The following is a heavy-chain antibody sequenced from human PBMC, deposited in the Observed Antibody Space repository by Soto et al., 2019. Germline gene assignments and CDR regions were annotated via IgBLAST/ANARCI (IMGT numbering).Heavy chain of an antibody. V-gene: IGHV3-48*01. J-gene: IGHJ3*01. Sequence: TWGSLRLSCAASGFTFRNYGRHWVRQAPGKGLEWVSYIGIGSSTKYYADSVKGRFTISRDNAKNSLYLQMNSLRAEDTAVYYCARDQLYYNDISGRPLNAFYVWGQGTMVTVSS. CDR1: GFTFRNYG. CDR3: ARDQLYYNDISGRPLNAFYV. D-gene: IGHD3-22*01. CDR2: IGIGSSTK.